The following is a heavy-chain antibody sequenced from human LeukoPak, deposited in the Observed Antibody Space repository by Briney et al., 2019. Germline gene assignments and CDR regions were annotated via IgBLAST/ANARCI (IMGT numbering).Heavy chain of an antibody. V-gene: IGHV1-24*01. CDR1: GYTLTELS. CDR2: FDPEDGET. CDR3: ATNDYVWGSYRYYPQTDAFDI. D-gene: IGHD3-16*02. Sequence: GASVKVSCKVSGYTLTELSMHWVRQAPGKGLEWMGGFDPEDGETIYAQKFQGRVTMTEDTSTDTAYMELSSLRSEDTAVYYCATNDYVWGSYRYYPQTDAFDIWGQGTMVTVSS. J-gene: IGHJ3*02.